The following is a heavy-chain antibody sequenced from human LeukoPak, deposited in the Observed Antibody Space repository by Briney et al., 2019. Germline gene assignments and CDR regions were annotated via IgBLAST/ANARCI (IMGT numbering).Heavy chain of an antibody. CDR1: NYTFTTYG. CDR2: ITTYNGNT. J-gene: IGHJ4*02. Sequence: APVKVSCKASNYTFTTYGITWVRQAPGQGLEWLGWITTYNGNTNYAQKFQGRVTMTTDTSTSTAYMELRSLRSDDTAVYYCARGHPYPWLERSYYFDYWGQGTLVTVPS. D-gene: IGHD3-22*01. V-gene: IGHV1-18*01. CDR3: ARGHPYPWLERSYYFDY.